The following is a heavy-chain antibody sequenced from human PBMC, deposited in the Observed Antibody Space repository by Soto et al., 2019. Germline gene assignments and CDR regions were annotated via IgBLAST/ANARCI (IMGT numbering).Heavy chain of an antibody. CDR1: GFTFSRHG. V-gene: IGHV3-23*01. D-gene: IGHD6-13*01. CDR2: INPSGDST. Sequence: VGSLRLSCVASGFTFSRHGLSWVRQAPGKGLEWVSTINPSGDSTFYADSVKGRFTISRDNSKNTVYLQMNSLSVGDTAVYLCAKVDVSTAGSFDYWGQGALVTVSS. CDR3: AKVDVSTAGSFDY. J-gene: IGHJ4*02.